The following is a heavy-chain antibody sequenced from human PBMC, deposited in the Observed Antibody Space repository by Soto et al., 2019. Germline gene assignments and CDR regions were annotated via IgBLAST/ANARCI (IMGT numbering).Heavy chain of an antibody. Sequence: EVQLLESGGGLVQPGGSLRLSCAASGFTFSSYAMSWVRQAPGKGLEWVSAISGSGGSTYYADSVKGRFTISRDNSKNTLNLQMNSLRAEDTAVYYCAKGGGYCSSTSCYGVWHYYYYGMDVWGQGTTVTVSS. D-gene: IGHD2-2*01. CDR3: AKGGGYCSSTSCYGVWHYYYYGMDV. CDR2: ISGSGGST. V-gene: IGHV3-23*01. CDR1: GFTFSSYA. J-gene: IGHJ6*02.